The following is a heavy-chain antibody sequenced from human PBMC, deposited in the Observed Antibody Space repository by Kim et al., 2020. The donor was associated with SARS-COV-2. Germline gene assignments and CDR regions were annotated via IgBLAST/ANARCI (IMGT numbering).Heavy chain of an antibody. J-gene: IGHJ6*02. V-gene: IGHV3-43*01. CDR3: AKDPQSITMVRGPQRYGYHYYGMDG. CDR1: GFTFDDYT. Sequence: GGSLRLSCAASGFTFDDYTMHWVRQAPGKGLEWVSLISWDGGSTYYADSVKGRFTISRDNSKNSLYLQMNSLRTEDTALYYCAKDPQSITMVRGPQRYGYHYYGMDGWAQGTKVTVSS. CDR2: ISWDGGST. D-gene: IGHD3-10*01.